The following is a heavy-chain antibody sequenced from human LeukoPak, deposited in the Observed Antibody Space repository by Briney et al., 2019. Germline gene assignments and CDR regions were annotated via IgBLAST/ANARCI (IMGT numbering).Heavy chain of an antibody. D-gene: IGHD5-18*01. CDR2: IYYSGST. CDR1: GGSISSGDYY. CDR3: ARVGGYSYGGYYYYYYMDV. Sequence: PSQTLSLTCTVSGGSISSGDYYWSWIRQPPGKGLEWIGYIYYSGSTYYNPSLKSRVTISVDTSKNQSSLKLSSVTAADTAVYYCARVGGYSYGGYYYYYYMDVWGKGTTVTVSS. J-gene: IGHJ6*03. V-gene: IGHV4-30-4*08.